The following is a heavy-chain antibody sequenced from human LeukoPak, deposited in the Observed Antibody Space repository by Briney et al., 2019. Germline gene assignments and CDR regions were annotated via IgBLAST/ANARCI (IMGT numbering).Heavy chain of an antibody. D-gene: IGHD2-15*01. J-gene: IGHJ4*02. CDR2: ISSSTSYI. CDR3: ARDSDVHCSGGSCTTFDY. V-gene: IGHV3-21*01. Sequence: GGSLRLSCVASGFTFSSYSMNWVRQAPGKGLEWVSSISSSTSYIYYADSVKGRFTISRDNARKSLYLQMNSLRAEDTAIYYCARDSDVHCSGGSCTTFDYWGQGTRVTVSS. CDR1: GFTFSSYS.